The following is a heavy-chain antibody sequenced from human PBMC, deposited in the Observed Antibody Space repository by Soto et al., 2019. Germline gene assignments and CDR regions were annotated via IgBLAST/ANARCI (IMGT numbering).Heavy chain of an antibody. Sequence: ASVKVSCKASGYMFGNYGISWVRRAPGQGLEWMGWINGGNGNTYYSEHFQGRVTFTRDTSAGTVYMQLSSLTSEDTAVYYCARLEDIVVVPASYYFDYWGQGTLVTVSS. CDR2: INGGNGNT. CDR3: ARLEDIVVVPASYYFDY. J-gene: IGHJ4*02. V-gene: IGHV1-3*01. CDR1: GYMFGNYG. D-gene: IGHD2-2*01.